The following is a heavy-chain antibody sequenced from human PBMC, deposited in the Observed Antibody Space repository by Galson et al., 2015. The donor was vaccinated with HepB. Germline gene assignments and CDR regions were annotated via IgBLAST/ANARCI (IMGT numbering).Heavy chain of an antibody. CDR3: ARGIGGESDY. V-gene: IGHV3-7*03. D-gene: IGHD2-21*01. J-gene: IGHJ4*02. Sequence: SLRLSCAASGFTFSSYWMTWVRQAPGKGLEWVANIKPDGSEKYYVDSVKGRFTVSRDNAKNSLYLQMNGLRAEDTAIYYCARGIGGESDYWGQGTLVTVSS. CDR2: IKPDGSEK. CDR1: GFTFSSYW.